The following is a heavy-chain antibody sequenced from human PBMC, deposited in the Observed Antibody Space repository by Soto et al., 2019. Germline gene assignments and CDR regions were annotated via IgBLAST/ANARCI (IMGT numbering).Heavy chain of an antibody. CDR1: GFSFRTYA. V-gene: IGHV3-23*01. CDR3: ASYGRGPTFYFDS. Sequence: EVQLLESGGGLVQPGGSLRLSCAASGFSFRTYAMSWVRQAPGQGLEWVSVISDTGDDTYYADSVKGRFTISRDSSRNTLYLRMNSLRAEDTAVYYCASYGRGPTFYFDSWGQGTLVTVAS. CDR2: ISDTGDDT. D-gene: IGHD3-10*02. J-gene: IGHJ4*02.